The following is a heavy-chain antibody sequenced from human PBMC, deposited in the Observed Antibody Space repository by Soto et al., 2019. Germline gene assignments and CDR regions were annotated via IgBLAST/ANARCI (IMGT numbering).Heavy chain of an antibody. J-gene: IGHJ6*02. V-gene: IGHV1-18*01. CDR3: ARGGFWSGSGVSARNYYYYYGMDV. Sequence: QVQLVQSGAEVKKPGASVKVSCKASGYTFTSYGISWVRQAPGQGLEWMGWISAYNGNTNYAQKLQGRVTMTTDTSTSTGDVGLRSLRSDDTAVYYCARGGFWSGSGVSARNYYYYYGMDVWGQGTTVTVSS. CDR1: GYTFTSYG. CDR2: ISAYNGNT. D-gene: IGHD3-3*01.